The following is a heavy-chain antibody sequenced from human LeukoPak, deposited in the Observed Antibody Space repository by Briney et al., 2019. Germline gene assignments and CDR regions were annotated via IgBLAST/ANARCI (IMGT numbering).Heavy chain of an antibody. J-gene: IGHJ4*02. CDR3: AAGLIAARRAFDY. Sequence: ASVKVSCKASGYTFTGYYMHWVRQAPGQGLEWMGRINPNSGGTNYAQKFQGRVTMTRDTSISTAYMDLSSLISDDTAVYYCAAGLIAARRAFDYWGQGTLVPVSS. CDR2: INPNSGGT. CDR1: GYTFTGYY. D-gene: IGHD6-6*01. V-gene: IGHV1-2*06.